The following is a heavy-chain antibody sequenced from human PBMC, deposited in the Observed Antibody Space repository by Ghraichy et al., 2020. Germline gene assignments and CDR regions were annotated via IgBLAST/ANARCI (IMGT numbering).Heavy chain of an antibody. D-gene: IGHD1-26*01. V-gene: IGHV3-30-3*01. CDR1: GFTFSSYA. CDR3: ARDSGSYSR. J-gene: IGHJ4*02. Sequence: GGSLRLSCAASGFTFSSYAMHWVRQAPGKGLEWVAVISYDGSNKYYADSVKGRFTISRDNSKNTLYLQMNSLRAEDTAVYYCARDSGSYSRWGQGTLVTVSS. CDR2: ISYDGSNK.